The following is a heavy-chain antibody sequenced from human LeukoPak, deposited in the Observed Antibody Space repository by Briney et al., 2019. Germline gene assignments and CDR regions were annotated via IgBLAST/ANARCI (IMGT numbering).Heavy chain of an antibody. Sequence: ASVKVSCKASGYTFTSYGISWVRQAPGQGLEWMGWISAYNGNTNYAQKFQGRVTMTRDTSISTAYMELSRLRSDDTAVYYCARAFEYYYDSSGYLGFDYWGQGTLVTVSS. V-gene: IGHV1-18*01. CDR3: ARAFEYYYDSSGYLGFDY. J-gene: IGHJ4*02. D-gene: IGHD3-22*01. CDR2: ISAYNGNT. CDR1: GYTFTSYG.